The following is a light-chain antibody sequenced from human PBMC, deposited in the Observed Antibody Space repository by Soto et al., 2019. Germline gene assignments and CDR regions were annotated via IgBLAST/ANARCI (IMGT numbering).Light chain of an antibody. CDR3: SSFTISRNTVI. Sequence: QSVLTQPASVSGSPGQSITISCTGSGRDIGAYDYVSWYQQHPGKAPKLLIYGVKNRPSGVSYRLSASKSSFTASLTISGLQAEDEADYYCSSFTISRNTVIFGGGTKVTVL. CDR1: GRDIGAYDY. CDR2: GVK. J-gene: IGLJ2*01. V-gene: IGLV2-14*01.